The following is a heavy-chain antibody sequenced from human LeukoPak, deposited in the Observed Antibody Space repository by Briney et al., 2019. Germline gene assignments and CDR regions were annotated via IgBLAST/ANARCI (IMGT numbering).Heavy chain of an antibody. Sequence: GGSLRLSCAASGFTFSSYAMHWVRQAPGKGLEYVSAISSNGGSTYYANSVKGRFTISRDNSKNTLYLQMGSLRAEDMAVYYCARTFDYHFDYWGQGTLVTVSS. CDR2: ISSNGGST. J-gene: IGHJ4*02. D-gene: IGHD3-9*01. CDR1: GFTFSSYA. V-gene: IGHV3-64*01. CDR3: ARTFDYHFDY.